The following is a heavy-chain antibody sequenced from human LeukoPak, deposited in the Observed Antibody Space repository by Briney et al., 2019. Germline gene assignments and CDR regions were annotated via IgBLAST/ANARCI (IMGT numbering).Heavy chain of an antibody. D-gene: IGHD2-21*02. V-gene: IGHV3-21*01. CDR1: GFTFSSYS. J-gene: IGHJ4*02. Sequence: GGSLRLSCAASGFTFSSYSMNWVRQAPGKGLEWVSSVSSSSSFIYYADSVKGRFTISRDNARNSLYLQMNSLRAEDTAVYYCARAIHIVVVTATPFDYRGQGTLVTVSS. CDR3: ARAIHIVVVTATPFDY. CDR2: VSSSSSFI.